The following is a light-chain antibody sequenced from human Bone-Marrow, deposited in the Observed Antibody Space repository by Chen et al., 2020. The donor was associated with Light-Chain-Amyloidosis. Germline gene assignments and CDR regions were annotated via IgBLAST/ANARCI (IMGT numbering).Light chain of an antibody. J-gene: IGLJ2*01. CDR3: QSADSSGTYEVI. CDR1: DLPTKY. CDR2: RDT. Sequence: SYDLTQTPSVSVSTGQTARITCSGDDLPTKYAYWYQQTPGQAPVLVIHRDTERPSGISERFSGSSSGTTATLTISGVQAEDEADYHCQSADSSGTYEVIFGGGTKLTVL. V-gene: IGLV3-25*03.